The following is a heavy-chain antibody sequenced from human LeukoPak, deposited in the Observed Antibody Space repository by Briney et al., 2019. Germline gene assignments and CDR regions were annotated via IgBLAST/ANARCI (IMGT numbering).Heavy chain of an antibody. Sequence: GGSLRLSCAASGFTFSSYSMNWVRQAPGKGLEWVSSISSSSSYIYYADSVKGRFTISRDNAKNSLYLQMNSLRAEDTAVYYCARDDGIVVVTASTDSPHTIDYWGQGTLVTVSS. CDR3: ARDDGIVVVTASTDSPHTIDY. CDR2: ISSSSSYI. D-gene: IGHD2-21*02. J-gene: IGHJ4*02. CDR1: GFTFSSYS. V-gene: IGHV3-21*01.